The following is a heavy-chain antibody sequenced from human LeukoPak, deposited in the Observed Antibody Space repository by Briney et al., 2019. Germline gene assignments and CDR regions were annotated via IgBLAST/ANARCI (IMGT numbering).Heavy chain of an antibody. V-gene: IGHV3-30*02. CDR2: IRYDGTNK. CDR1: GFTFSSHG. D-gene: IGHD2-15*01. Sequence: GGSLRLSCAASGFTFSSHGMHWVRQPPGKGLEWVAFIRYDGTNKYYADSVKCRFTISRDNSKNTLYLQMNSLRAEDTAVYYCAKDKDSTNWYFDYWGQGTLVTVSS. J-gene: IGHJ4*02. CDR3: AKDKDSTNWYFDY.